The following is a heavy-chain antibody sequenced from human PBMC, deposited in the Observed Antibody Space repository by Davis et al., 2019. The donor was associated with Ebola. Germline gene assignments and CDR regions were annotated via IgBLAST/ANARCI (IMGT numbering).Heavy chain of an antibody. J-gene: IGHJ3*02. V-gene: IGHV4-59*08. Sequence: PSETLSLTCTVSGGSISSYYWSWIRQPPGKGLEWIGYIYYSGSTNYNPSLKSRVTISVDTSKNQFSLKLSSVTAADTAVYYCARLTSSYYDFWSGYLDIWGQGTMVTVSS. D-gene: IGHD3-3*01. CDR2: IYYSGST. CDR1: GGSISSYY. CDR3: ARLTSSYYDFWSGYLDI.